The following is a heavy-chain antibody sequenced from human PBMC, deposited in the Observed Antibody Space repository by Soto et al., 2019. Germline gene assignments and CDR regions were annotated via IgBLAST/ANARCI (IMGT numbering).Heavy chain of an antibody. Sequence: SETLSLTCAVSGYSISSGYYWGWIRQPPGKGLEWIGSIYHSGSTYYNPSLKSRATISVDTSKNQFSLKLSSVTAADTAVYYCARDVSGVAGSDAFDIWGQGTMVTVSS. CDR3: ARDVSGVAGSDAFDI. CDR2: IYHSGST. V-gene: IGHV4-38-2*02. CDR1: GYSISSGYY. J-gene: IGHJ3*02. D-gene: IGHD6-19*01.